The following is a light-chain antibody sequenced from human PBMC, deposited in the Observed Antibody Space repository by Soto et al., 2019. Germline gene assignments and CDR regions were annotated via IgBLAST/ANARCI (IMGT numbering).Light chain of an antibody. CDR2: GNI. Sequence: QSVLTQPPSVSGAPGQRVTISCTGSSSNIGAGYDVHWYQQLPGTAPKLLIDGNITRPSGVTSRFSGSKSGTSACLAITGLQAEDEADYYCQSYDSSLSGYVVFGGGTKLAVL. CDR3: QSYDSSLSGYVV. V-gene: IGLV1-40*01. CDR1: SSNIGAGYD. J-gene: IGLJ2*01.